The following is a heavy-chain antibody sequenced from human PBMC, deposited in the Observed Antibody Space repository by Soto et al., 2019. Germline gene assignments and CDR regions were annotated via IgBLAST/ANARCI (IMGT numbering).Heavy chain of an antibody. CDR1: GYTFSNYG. J-gene: IGHJ6*02. D-gene: IGHD6-19*01. V-gene: IGHV1-18*01. CDR3: SRFIMVGGWFDPNYYHGMDV. CDR2: ISGYNGNT. Sequence: QVQLVQSGAEVKKPVASVTVSCKTSGYTFSNYGINWVRQAPGQGLEWRGWISGYNGNTNYAQTVQGRVTMTTDTSTGTVYMELRSLKSDDTAIYYCSRFIMVGGWFDPNYYHGMDVWGQGTTVTVSS.